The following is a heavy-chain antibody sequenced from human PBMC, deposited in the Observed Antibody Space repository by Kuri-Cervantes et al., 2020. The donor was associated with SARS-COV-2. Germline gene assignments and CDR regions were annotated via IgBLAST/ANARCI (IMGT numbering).Heavy chain of an antibody. J-gene: IGHJ6*02. D-gene: IGHD1-26*01. CDR2: INAGNGNT. CDR1: GYTFTSYA. V-gene: IGHV1-3*01. Sequence: ASVKVSCKASGYTFTSYAMHWVRQAPGQRLEWMGWINAGNGNTKYSQKFQGRVTITRDTSASTAYMDLSSLRSEDTAVYYCARGGLPGPAVGYYGMDVWGQGTTVTVSS. CDR3: ARGGLPGPAVGYYGMDV.